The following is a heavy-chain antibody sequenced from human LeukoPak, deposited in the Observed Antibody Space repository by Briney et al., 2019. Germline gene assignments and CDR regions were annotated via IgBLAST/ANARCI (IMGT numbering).Heavy chain of an antibody. V-gene: IGHV4-61*02. Sequence: SETLSLTCTVSVGSISSSSYYWTWIRQPAGEGLEWIGRIFTSGTTNYSPSLKSRVTISLDTSKNHFSLKLSSVTAADTAVYYCARESGYSYSDALNIWGQGTMVTVS. J-gene: IGHJ3*02. CDR1: VGSISSSSYY. CDR2: IFTSGTT. D-gene: IGHD5-18*01. CDR3: ARESGYSYSDALNI.